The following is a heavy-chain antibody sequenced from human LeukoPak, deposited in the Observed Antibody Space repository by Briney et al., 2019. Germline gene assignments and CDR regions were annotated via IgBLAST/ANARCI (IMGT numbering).Heavy chain of an antibody. CDR2: INSGGGVT. CDR1: GFIFSAFG. CDR3: ATREGHCSSTSCWGFADYYFDY. V-gene: IGHV3-23*01. J-gene: IGHJ4*02. D-gene: IGHD2-2*01. Sequence: GGSLRLSCAASGFIFSAFGMTWVRQPPGKGLEWVSAINSGGGVTYYADSVKGRFTISRDNSKNTLYLQMNSLRAEDTAVYYCATREGHCSSTSCWGFADYYFDYWGQGTLVTVSS.